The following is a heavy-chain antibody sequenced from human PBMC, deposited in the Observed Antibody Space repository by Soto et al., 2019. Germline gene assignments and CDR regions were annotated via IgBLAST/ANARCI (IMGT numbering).Heavy chain of an antibody. D-gene: IGHD3-22*01. CDR2: IYYSGST. Sequence: SETLSLTCTVSGGSISSYYWSWIRQPPGKGLEWIGYIYYSGSTNYNPSLKSRVTISVDTSKNQFSLKLSSVTAADTAVYYCARGDYYDSSGENWGQGTMVTVS. CDR1: GGSISSYY. CDR3: ARGDYYDSSGEN. J-gene: IGHJ3*01. V-gene: IGHV4-59*01.